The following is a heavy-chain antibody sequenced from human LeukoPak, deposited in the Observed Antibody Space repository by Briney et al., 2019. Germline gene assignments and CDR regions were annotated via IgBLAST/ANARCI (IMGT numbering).Heavy chain of an antibody. V-gene: IGHV3-21*01. D-gene: IGHD6-13*01. J-gene: IGHJ4*02. CDR2: ISSSSSYI. CDR3: ARDRRAAAAGLFDY. Sequence: GGSLRLSCAASGFTFSSYSMNWVRQAPGKGLEWVSSISSSSSYIYYADSVKGRFTISRDNAKNSLYLQMNSLRAEDTAVYYCARDRRAAAAGLFDYWGQGTMVTVSS. CDR1: GFTFSSYS.